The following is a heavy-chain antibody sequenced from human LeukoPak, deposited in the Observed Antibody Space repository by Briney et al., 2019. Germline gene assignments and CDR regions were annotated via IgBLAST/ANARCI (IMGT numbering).Heavy chain of an antibody. CDR2: INHSGST. D-gene: IGHD3-10*01. V-gene: IGHV4-34*01. CDR1: GGSFSGYY. J-gene: IGHJ4*02. CDR3: ARDNYYGSGSYYTFFTGY. Sequence: SETLSLTCAVYGGSFSGYYWSWIRQPPGKGLEWIGEINHSGSTNYNPSLKSRVTISVDTSKNQFSLKLSSVTAADTAVYYCARDNYYGSGSYYTFFTGYWGQGTLVTVSS.